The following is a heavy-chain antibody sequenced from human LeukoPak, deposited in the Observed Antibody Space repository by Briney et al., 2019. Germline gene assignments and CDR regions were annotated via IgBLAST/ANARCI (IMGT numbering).Heavy chain of an antibody. CDR1: GFTFSSYG. J-gene: IGHJ3*02. Sequence: PGGSLRLSCAASGFTFSSYGMHWVRQASGKGLEWVAVIWYDGSNKYYADSVKGRFTISRDNSKNTLYLQMNSLRAEDTAVYYCAREVVESGYDLDAFDIWGQGTMVTVSS. V-gene: IGHV3-33*01. CDR3: AREVVESGYDLDAFDI. CDR2: IWYDGSNK. D-gene: IGHD5-12*01.